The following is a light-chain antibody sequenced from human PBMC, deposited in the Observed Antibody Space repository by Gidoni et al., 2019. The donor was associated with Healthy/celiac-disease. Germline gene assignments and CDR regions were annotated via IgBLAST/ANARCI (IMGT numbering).Light chain of an antibody. CDR2: DVS. CDR1: SSDVGGYNY. Sequence: QSALTQPASVSGSPGQSITISCTGTSSDVGGYNYVSWYQQHPGKAPKLMSYDVSNRPPGVSNRFSGSKSGNTASLTISELQAEDEADYYGSSYTSSSTWVFGGGTKLTVL. J-gene: IGLJ3*02. V-gene: IGLV2-14*01. CDR3: SSYTSSSTWV.